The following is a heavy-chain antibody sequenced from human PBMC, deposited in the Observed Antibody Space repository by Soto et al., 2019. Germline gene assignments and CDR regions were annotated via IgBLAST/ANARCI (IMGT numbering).Heavy chain of an antibody. CDR2: IYTGDSDT. D-gene: IGHD6-25*01. J-gene: IGHJ1*01. V-gene: IGHV5-51*01. Sequence: GESLKISCKGSGYSFTSYWIGWVRQVPGKGLEWMGIIYTGDSDTRYSPSFQGQVTISADKSISTAYLQWSSLKASDTAIYYCAIRGPSQRLTFWDQGTLVTVSS. CDR3: AIRGPSQRLTF. CDR1: GYSFTSYW.